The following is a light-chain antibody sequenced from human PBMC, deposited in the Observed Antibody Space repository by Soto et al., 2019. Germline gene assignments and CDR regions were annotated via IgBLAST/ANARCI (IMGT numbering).Light chain of an antibody. Sequence: QSALTQPPSASRSPGQSVIISCTGTSSDVGGYNYVSWYQQHPGKAPKVIIYEVSKRPSGVPDRFSGSKSGNTASLTVSGLQAEDEADYYCSSYAGTTLYVFGTGTKLTVL. V-gene: IGLV2-8*01. J-gene: IGLJ1*01. CDR1: SSDVGGYNY. CDR3: SSYAGTTLYV. CDR2: EVS.